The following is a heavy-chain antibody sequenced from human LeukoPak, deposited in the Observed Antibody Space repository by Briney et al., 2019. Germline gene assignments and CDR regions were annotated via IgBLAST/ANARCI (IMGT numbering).Heavy chain of an antibody. Sequence: SETLSLTCTVSGGSISSGGYYWSWIRQHPGKGLEWIGCIYYSGSTYYNPSLKSRVTISVDTSKNQFSLKLSSVTAADTAVYYCASRDCSGGRCHSAGADPFDYWGQGTLVTVSS. CDR3: ASRDCSGGRCHSAGADPFDY. V-gene: IGHV4-31*03. D-gene: IGHD2-15*01. CDR2: IYYSGST. J-gene: IGHJ4*02. CDR1: GGSISSGGYY.